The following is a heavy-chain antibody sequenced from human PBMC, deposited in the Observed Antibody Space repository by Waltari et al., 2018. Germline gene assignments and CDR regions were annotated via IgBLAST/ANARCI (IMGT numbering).Heavy chain of an antibody. V-gene: IGHV3-21*01. CDR1: GCHFSGYR. D-gene: IGHD3-16*01. J-gene: IGHJ4*02. Sequence: EVQMVESGGGLVKPVGSLRLRCEAAGCHFSGYRMNWVRQAPGKGLEWVSSISGDSRFIYYADSVNGRFTISSDDAKNSLYLQMNSLGVEDTAVYYCARDRRGYFDYWGPGTLVSVSS. CDR2: ISGDSRFI. CDR3: ARDRRGYFDY.